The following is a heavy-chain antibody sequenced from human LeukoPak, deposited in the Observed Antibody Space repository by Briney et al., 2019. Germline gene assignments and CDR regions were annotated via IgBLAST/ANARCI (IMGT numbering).Heavy chain of an antibody. Sequence: PGGSLRLSCAASGFTFSSYAMSWVRQAPGKGLEWVSAISGSGGSTYYADSVKGRFTISRDNSKNTLYLQMNSLRAEDTAVYYCAKDSPYDSSGQSDYYYYYGMDVWGQGTTVTASS. J-gene: IGHJ6*02. V-gene: IGHV3-23*01. CDR3: AKDSPYDSSGQSDYYYYYGMDV. CDR1: GFTFSSYA. D-gene: IGHD3-22*01. CDR2: ISGSGGST.